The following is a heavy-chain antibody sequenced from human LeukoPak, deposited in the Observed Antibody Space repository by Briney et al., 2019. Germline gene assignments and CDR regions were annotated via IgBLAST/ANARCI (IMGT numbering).Heavy chain of an antibody. D-gene: IGHD4-17*01. CDR1: GFTFTSHG. Sequence: GGSLRLSCAASGFTFTSHGMHWVRQAPGKGLEWVAFIQNDGSCKNYADSVKGRFIISRDNSKNTLYLQMSSLRTEDTADYYCAKRGTVTSNFEYWGQGTLVTVSS. V-gene: IGHV3-30*02. CDR3: AKRGTVTSNFEY. J-gene: IGHJ4*02. CDR2: IQNDGSCK.